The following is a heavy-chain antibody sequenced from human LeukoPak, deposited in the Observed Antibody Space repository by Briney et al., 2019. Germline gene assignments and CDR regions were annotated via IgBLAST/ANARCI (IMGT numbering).Heavy chain of an antibody. Sequence: ASVKVSCKASGYTFTSYAMHWVRQAPGQRLEWMGWINAGNGNTKYSQEFQGRVTITRDTSASTAYMELSSLRSEDMAVYYCARGYGLGYCSGGSCINWFDPWGQGTLVTVSS. CDR1: GYTFTSYA. D-gene: IGHD2-15*01. CDR3: ARGYGLGYCSGGSCINWFDP. CDR2: INAGNGNT. V-gene: IGHV1-3*03. J-gene: IGHJ5*02.